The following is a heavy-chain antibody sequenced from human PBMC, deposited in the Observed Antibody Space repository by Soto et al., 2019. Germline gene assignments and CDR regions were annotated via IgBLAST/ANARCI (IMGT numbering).Heavy chain of an antibody. CDR3: ALSYDFWSSPPYYFDY. Sequence: PGGSLRLSCPASVFTFSSYSMNWVRQAPGKGLEWVSSISSSSSYIYYADSVKGRFTISRDNAKNSLYLQMNSLRAEDTAVYYCALSYDFWSSPPYYFDYWGQGTLVTVSS. CDR2: ISSSSSYI. V-gene: IGHV3-21*01. J-gene: IGHJ4*02. CDR1: VFTFSSYS. D-gene: IGHD3-3*01.